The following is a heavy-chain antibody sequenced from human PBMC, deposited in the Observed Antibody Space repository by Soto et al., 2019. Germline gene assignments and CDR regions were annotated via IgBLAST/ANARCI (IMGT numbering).Heavy chain of an antibody. J-gene: IGHJ5*02. Sequence: GGSLRLSCAVSGFTFDDYAMHWVRQVPGKGLEWVSGINWNSGSIGYGDSVKGRFAISRDNAKNSLHLQMNSLSAEDTAFYYCAKIPTLYYDSRGFYGWFGPWGQGTQVTV. CDR1: GFTFDDYA. V-gene: IGHV3-9*01. CDR3: AKIPTLYYDSRGFYGWFGP. CDR2: INWNSGSI. D-gene: IGHD3-22*01.